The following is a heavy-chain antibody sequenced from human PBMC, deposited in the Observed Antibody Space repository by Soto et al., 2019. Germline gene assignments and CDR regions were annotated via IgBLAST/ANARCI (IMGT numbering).Heavy chain of an antibody. CDR1: GYTFTSYD. Sequence: ASVKVSCKASGYTFTSYDINWVRQATGQGLEWMGWMNPNSGNTGYAQKFQGRVTMTRNTSISTAYTELSSLRSEDTAVYYCARGYKRGQQLLLYYYYYYYMDVWGKGTTVTVSS. CDR2: MNPNSGNT. V-gene: IGHV1-8*01. J-gene: IGHJ6*03. D-gene: IGHD6-13*01. CDR3: ARGYKRGQQLLLYYYYYYYMDV.